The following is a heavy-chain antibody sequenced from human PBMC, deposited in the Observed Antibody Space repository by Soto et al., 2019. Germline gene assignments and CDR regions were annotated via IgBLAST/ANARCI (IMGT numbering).Heavy chain of an antibody. CDR1: GGSINSYW. CDR2: VYSSGTT. Sequence: KSSETLSLTCSVSGGSINSYWWSWIRQPAGKGLEWIGRVYSSGTTDYNPSLNSRATLSVETSKNQFSLKLSSVTAGDTGVYYCARDSVSYADGDGYWGQGIQVTVS. CDR3: ARDSVSYADGDGY. V-gene: IGHV4-4*07. J-gene: IGHJ4*02. D-gene: IGHD7-27*01.